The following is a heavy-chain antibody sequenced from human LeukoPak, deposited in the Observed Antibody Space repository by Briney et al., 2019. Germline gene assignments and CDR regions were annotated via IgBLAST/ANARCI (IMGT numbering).Heavy chain of an antibody. J-gene: IGHJ6*03. D-gene: IGHD2-2*01. CDR1: GFTFSSYW. Sequence: PGGSLRLSCAASGFTFSSYWMSWVRQAPGKGLEWVANIKQDGSEKYYVDSVKGRFTISRDNAKNSLYLQMNSLRAEDTAVYYCARDAIVVPAAIRQGFMDVWGKGTTVTISS. CDR2: IKQDGSEK. V-gene: IGHV3-7*01. CDR3: ARDAIVVPAAIRQGFMDV.